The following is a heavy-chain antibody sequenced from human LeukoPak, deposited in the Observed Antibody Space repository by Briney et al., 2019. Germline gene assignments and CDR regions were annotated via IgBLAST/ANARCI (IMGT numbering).Heavy chain of an antibody. J-gene: IGHJ3*02. CDR2: IYTSGST. CDR3: ARHYCGGDCYWGRVDAFDI. V-gene: IGHV4-4*07. Sequence: SETLSLTCTVSGGSISSYYWSWIRQPAGKGLEWIGRIYTSGSTNYNPSLKSRVTMSVDTSKNQFSLKLSSVTAADTAVYYCARHYCGGDCYWGRVDAFDIWGQGTMVTVSS. D-gene: IGHD2-21*02. CDR1: GGSISSYY.